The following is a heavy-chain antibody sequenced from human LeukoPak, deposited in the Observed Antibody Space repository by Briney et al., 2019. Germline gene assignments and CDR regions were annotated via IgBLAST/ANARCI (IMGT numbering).Heavy chain of an antibody. J-gene: IGHJ4*02. V-gene: IGHV3-21*01. D-gene: IGHD2-15*01. Sequence: GGSLRLSCAASGFTFSSYSMNWVRQAPGKGLEWVSSINSSSSYIYYADSVKGRFTISRDNAKNSLYLQMNSLRAEDTAVYYCARVVSSGAIDSWGQGTLVTVSS. CDR2: INSSSSYI. CDR1: GFTFSSYS. CDR3: ARVVSSGAIDS.